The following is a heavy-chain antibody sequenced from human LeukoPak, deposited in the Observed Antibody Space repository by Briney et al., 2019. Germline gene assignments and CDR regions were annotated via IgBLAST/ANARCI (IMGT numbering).Heavy chain of an antibody. D-gene: IGHD3-3*01. CDR3: ASSDFWSGSPSGWFDP. CDR1: GGSISSYY. J-gene: IGHJ5*02. Sequence: PSETLSLTCTVSGGSISSYYWSWIRQPPGKGLEWVGYIYYSGRTNYNPPLKSRVTISVDTSKNQFSLKLSSVTAADTAVYYCASSDFWSGSPSGWFDPWGQGTLVTVSS. CDR2: IYYSGRT. V-gene: IGHV4-59*01.